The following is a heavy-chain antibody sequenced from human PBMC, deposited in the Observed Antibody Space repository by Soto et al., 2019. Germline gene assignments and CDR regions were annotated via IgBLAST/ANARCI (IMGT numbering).Heavy chain of an antibody. V-gene: IGHV4-38-2*02. CDR3: ARDPPPFMVRGVMDYGMDV. Sequence: SETLSLTCAVSGYSISSGYYWDWIRQPPGKGLKWIGSIYHSGSTYYNPSLKSRVTISVDTSKNQFSLKLSSVTAADTAVYYCARDPPPFMVRGVMDYGMDVWGQGTTVTVSS. D-gene: IGHD3-10*01. J-gene: IGHJ6*02. CDR1: GYSISSGYY. CDR2: IYHSGST.